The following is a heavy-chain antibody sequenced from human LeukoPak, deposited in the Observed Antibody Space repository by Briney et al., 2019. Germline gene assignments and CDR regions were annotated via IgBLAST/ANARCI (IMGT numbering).Heavy chain of an antibody. CDR2: IRYDGSNK. CDR1: GFTFSSYG. J-gene: IGHJ4*02. CDR3: AKDFDYYDISGYYHGSHYFDY. D-gene: IGHD3-22*01. V-gene: IGHV3-30*02. Sequence: GGSLRLSCAASGFTFSSYGMHWVRQAPGKGLEWVAFIRYDGSNKYYADSVKGRFTISRDNSKNTLYLQMNSLRAEDTAVYYCAKDFDYYDISGYYHGSHYFDYWGQGTLVTVSS.